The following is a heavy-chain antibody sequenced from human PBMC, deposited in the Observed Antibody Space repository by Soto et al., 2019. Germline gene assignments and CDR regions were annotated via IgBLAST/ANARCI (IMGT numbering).Heavy chain of an antibody. Sequence: GGSLRLSCAASGFTFSSYWMSWVRQAPGKGLEWVANIKQDGSEKYYVDSVKGRFTISRDNAKNSLYLQMNSLRAEDTAVYYCARDRSGYDRVPIVGFDYWGQGTLITVSS. CDR1: GFTFSSYW. D-gene: IGHD5-12*01. V-gene: IGHV3-7*01. CDR3: ARDRSGYDRVPIVGFDY. CDR2: IKQDGSEK. J-gene: IGHJ4*02.